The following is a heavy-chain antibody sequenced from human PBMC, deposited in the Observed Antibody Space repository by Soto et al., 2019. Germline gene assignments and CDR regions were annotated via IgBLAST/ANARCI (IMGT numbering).Heavy chain of an antibody. CDR2: ISAYNGNT. V-gene: IGHV1-18*01. D-gene: IGHD2-8*02. Sequence: ASVKVSCKASGYTFTSYGISWVRQAPGQGLEWMGWISAYNGNTNYAQKLQGRVTMTTDTSTSTAYMELRSLRSDDTAVYYCARDPANLLVRDGMDVWGQGTTVTVSS. CDR3: ARDPANLLVRDGMDV. CDR1: GYTFTSYG. J-gene: IGHJ6*02.